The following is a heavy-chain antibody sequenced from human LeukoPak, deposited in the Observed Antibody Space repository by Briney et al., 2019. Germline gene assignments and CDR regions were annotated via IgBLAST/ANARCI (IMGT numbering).Heavy chain of an antibody. CDR2: ISSSGSYI. J-gene: IGHJ4*02. Sequence: SGGSLRLSCAASGFTFSSYSMNWVRQAPGKGLEWVSSISSSGSYIYYADSVKGRFTISRDNAKNSLYLQMNSLRAEDTAVYYCAREDSSGYYPRYFDYWGQGTLVTVSS. CDR3: AREDSSGYYPRYFDY. D-gene: IGHD3-22*01. CDR1: GFTFSSYS. V-gene: IGHV3-21*01.